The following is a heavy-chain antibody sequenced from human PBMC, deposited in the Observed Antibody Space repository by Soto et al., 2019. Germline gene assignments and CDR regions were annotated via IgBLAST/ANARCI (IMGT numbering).Heavy chain of an antibody. J-gene: IGHJ4*02. Sequence: SETLSLTCTVSGGSISSGGYYWSWIRQHPGKGLEWIGYIYYSGSTYYNPSLKSRVTISVDTSKNQFSLKLSSVTAADTAVYYCARDQSGSTRSFDYWGQGTLVTVSS. D-gene: IGHD1-26*01. CDR2: IYYSGST. CDR1: GGSISSGGYY. CDR3: ARDQSGSTRSFDY. V-gene: IGHV4-31*03.